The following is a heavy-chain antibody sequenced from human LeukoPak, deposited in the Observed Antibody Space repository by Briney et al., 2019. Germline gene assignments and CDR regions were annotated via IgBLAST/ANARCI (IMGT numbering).Heavy chain of an antibody. CDR2: IYSSGST. CDR1: GASISGYY. D-gene: IGHD2-21*02. Sequence: PSETLSLTCTVSGASISGYYWSWIRQPPGKGLEWIGYIYSSGSTYYNPSLKSRVTISVDTSKNQFSLRLSSVTAADTAVYYCARHDAVTVIRRGFDYWGQGTLVTVSS. V-gene: IGHV4-59*08. J-gene: IGHJ4*02. CDR3: ARHDAVTVIRRGFDY.